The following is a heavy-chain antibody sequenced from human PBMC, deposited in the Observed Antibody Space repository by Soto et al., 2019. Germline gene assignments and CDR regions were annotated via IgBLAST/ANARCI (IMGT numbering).Heavy chain of an antibody. CDR1: GGTFSSYT. CDR3: ARVSVDGGNFDY. Sequence: SVKVSCKASGGTFSSYTISWVRQAPGQGLEWMGRIIPILGIANYAQKFQGRVTITADKSTSTAYMELSSLRSEDTAVYYCARVSVDGGNFDYWGQGTLVTVSS. J-gene: IGHJ4*02. D-gene: IGHD3-9*01. CDR2: IIPILGIA. V-gene: IGHV1-69*02.